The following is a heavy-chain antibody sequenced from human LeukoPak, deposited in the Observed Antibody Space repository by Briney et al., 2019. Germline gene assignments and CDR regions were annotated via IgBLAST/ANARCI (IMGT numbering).Heavy chain of an antibody. CDR2: INPNSGGT. Sequence: ASVKVPCKASGYTFTGYYMHWVRQAPGQGLEWMGWINPNSGGTNYAQKFQGRVTMTRDTSISTAYMELSRLRSDDTAVYYCARAYYDFWSGYPRNAFDYWGQGTLVTVSP. D-gene: IGHD3-3*01. J-gene: IGHJ4*02. V-gene: IGHV1-2*02. CDR1: GYTFTGYY. CDR3: ARAYYDFWSGYPRNAFDY.